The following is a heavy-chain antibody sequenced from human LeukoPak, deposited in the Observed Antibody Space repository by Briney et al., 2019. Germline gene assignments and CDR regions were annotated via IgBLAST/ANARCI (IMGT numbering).Heavy chain of an antibody. J-gene: IGHJ6*03. D-gene: IGHD3-10*01. CDR3: AKDYSGNYYYYYYMDV. Sequence: GRSPRLSCAASGLSFDDYAMHWVRQAPGKGLEWVSGITWNSGNIDYADSVKGRFTISRDNAKNSLYLQMNNLREEDTALYYCAKDYSGNYYYYYYMDVWGKGTTVTVSS. CDR2: ITWNSGNI. V-gene: IGHV3-9*01. CDR1: GLSFDDYA.